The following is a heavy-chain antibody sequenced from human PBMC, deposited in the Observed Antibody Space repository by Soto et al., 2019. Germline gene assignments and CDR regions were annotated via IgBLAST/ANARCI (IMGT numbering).Heavy chain of an antibody. Sequence: QVQLQESGPGLVKPSQPLSLTCTVSGGSISSGGYYWSWIRQHPGQGLEWIGYISYSGSTYYTPSLTSRVTISVATSRNQLSLKLSSVTAAKTAVYYCARSVTPWGQGTLVTVSS. J-gene: IGHJ5*02. V-gene: IGHV4-31*03. CDR1: GGSISSGGYY. CDR3: ARSVTP. CDR2: ISYSGST. D-gene: IGHD3-10*01.